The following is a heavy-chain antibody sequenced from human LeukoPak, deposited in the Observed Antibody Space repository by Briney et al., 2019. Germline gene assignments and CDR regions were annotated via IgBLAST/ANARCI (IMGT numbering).Heavy chain of an antibody. Sequence: SETLSLTCTVSGGSISSSAYHWGWIRQPPGKGLEWIGTIYSGGSSYYNPSLKSRVTISVDTSKNQFSLKLRSVTAADTAVYYCARVSGYDWESFYDYWGQGTLVTVSS. CDR3: ARVSGYDWESFYDY. J-gene: IGHJ4*02. CDR2: IYSGGSS. D-gene: IGHD5-12*01. CDR1: GGSISSSAYH. V-gene: IGHV4-39*07.